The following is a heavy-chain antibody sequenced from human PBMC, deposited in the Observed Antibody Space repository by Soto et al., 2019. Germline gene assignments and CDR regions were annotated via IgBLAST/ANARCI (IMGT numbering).Heavy chain of an antibody. V-gene: IGHV4-30-4*01. CDR1: GGSISSGDYY. D-gene: IGHD3-22*01. CDR2: IYYSGST. Sequence: PSETLSLTCTVSGGSISSGDYYWSWIRQPPGKGLEWIGYIYYSGSTYYNPSLKSRVTISVDTSKNQFSLKLSSVTAADTAVYYCARGQYYYDSSGYREVNWFDPWGQGNLVTVSS. CDR3: ARGQYYYDSSGYREVNWFDP. J-gene: IGHJ5*02.